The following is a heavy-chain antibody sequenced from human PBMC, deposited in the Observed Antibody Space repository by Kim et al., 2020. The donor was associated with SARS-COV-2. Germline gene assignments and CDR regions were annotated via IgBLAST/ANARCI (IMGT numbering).Heavy chain of an antibody. CDR1: GFTFSSYA. Sequence: GGSLRLFCAASGFTFSSYAMSWVRQAPGRGLEWVSAIIGRGGSTYYAESVKGRFTISRDNSKNTLYLQMNSLRAEDTAIYYCAKDYDYAPMCFDYWGQGTLVTVSS. CDR3: AKDYDYAPMCFDY. J-gene: IGHJ4*02. CDR2: IIGRGGST. V-gene: IGHV3-23*01. D-gene: IGHD3-16*01.